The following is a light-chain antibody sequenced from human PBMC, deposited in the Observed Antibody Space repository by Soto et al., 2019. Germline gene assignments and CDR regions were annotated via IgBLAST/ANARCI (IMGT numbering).Light chain of an antibody. CDR3: MQALQTPLT. J-gene: IGKJ4*01. CDR2: LGS. V-gene: IGKV2-28*01. CDR1: QSLLHSNGYNY. Sequence: DIVMTQSPLSLPVTPGEAASISCRSSQSLLHSNGYNYLDWYLQKPGQSPQLMIYLGSNRASGVPDRFSGSGSGTDCTLKISRVEAEDVGVYYCMQALQTPLTFGGGTKVDIK.